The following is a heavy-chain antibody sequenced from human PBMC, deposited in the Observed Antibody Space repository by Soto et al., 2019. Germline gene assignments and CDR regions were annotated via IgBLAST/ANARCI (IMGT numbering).Heavy chain of an antibody. V-gene: IGHV4-30-4*01. CDR1: GGPISSGDYY. D-gene: IGHD1-7*01. CDR2: IYYSGST. CDR3: ARAAGTTVGGTYYYYGMDV. J-gene: IGHJ6*02. Sequence: PSETLSLTCTVSGGPISSGDYYWSWIRQPPGKGLEWIGYIYYSGSTYYNPSLKSRVTISVDTSKNQFSLKLSSETAADTAVYYCARAAGTTVGGTYYYYGMDVWGQGTTVTVSS.